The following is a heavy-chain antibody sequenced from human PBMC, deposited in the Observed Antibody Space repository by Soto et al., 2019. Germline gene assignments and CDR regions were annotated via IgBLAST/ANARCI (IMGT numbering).Heavy chain of an antibody. V-gene: IGHV6-1*01. J-gene: IGHJ4*02. CDR3: GRERVRQQLAYYFDY. D-gene: IGHD6-13*01. CDR1: GDSVSSNSAA. Sequence: SQTLSLTCAISGDSVSSNSAAWNWIRQSPSRGLEWLGRTYYRSKWYNDYAVSVKSRITINPDTSKNHFSPQLNSVTPEDTAVYYCGRERVRQQLAYYFDYWAQGTLVPVSS. CDR2: TYYRSKWYN.